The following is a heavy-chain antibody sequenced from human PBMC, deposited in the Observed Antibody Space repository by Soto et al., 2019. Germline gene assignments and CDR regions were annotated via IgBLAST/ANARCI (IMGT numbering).Heavy chain of an antibody. Sequence: QITLKESGPTRERPTQTLALTCTVSGFSLTTSGVGVGWIRKTPGKALEWLAVIYWDDDKRYSPSLKSRLTITKDTSKNQVVLTMADMDPVDTATYFCAHRGYMYGNWDHGYFDYWGQGTLVTVSS. D-gene: IGHD5-18*01. CDR2: IYWDDDK. CDR1: GFSLTTSGVG. CDR3: AHRGYMYGNWDHGYFDY. J-gene: IGHJ4*02. V-gene: IGHV2-5*02.